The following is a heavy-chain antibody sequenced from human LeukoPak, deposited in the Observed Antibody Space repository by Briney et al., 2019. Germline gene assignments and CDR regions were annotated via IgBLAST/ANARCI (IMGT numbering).Heavy chain of an antibody. CDR3: ARDLSLGRHDDGEPFDS. J-gene: IGHJ4*02. D-gene: IGHD4-17*01. CDR1: GFTFTNHG. CDR2: ISGYNGNT. V-gene: IGHV1-18*01. Sequence: ASVKVSCKTSGFTFTNHGISWVRQAPGQGLEWMGWISGYNGNTNYVQKFRGRITMTTDTSTSTAYLQLRSLSSDDTALYYCARDLSLGRHDDGEPFDSWGQGTLVTVSS.